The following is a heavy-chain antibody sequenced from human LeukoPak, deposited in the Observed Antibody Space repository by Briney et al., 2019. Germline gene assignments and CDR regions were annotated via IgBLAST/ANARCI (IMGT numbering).Heavy chain of an antibody. J-gene: IGHJ4*02. CDR3: ARDYYDSSGYYSGDY. D-gene: IGHD3-22*01. Sequence: VASVKVSCKASGYTFTSYDINWVRQATGQGLEWMGWMNPNSGNTGYAQKFQGRVTMTRNTSISTAYMELSSLKSEDTAVYYCARDYYDSSGYYSGDYWGQGTLVTVSS. CDR2: MNPNSGNT. CDR1: GYTFTSYD. V-gene: IGHV1-8*01.